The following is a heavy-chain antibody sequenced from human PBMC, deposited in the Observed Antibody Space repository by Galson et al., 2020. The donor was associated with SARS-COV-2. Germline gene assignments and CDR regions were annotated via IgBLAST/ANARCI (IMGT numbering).Heavy chain of an antibody. J-gene: IGHJ6*02. Sequence: GGSLRLSCAASGFTFSSYAMHWVRQAPGKGLEWVAVISYDGSNKYYADSVKGRFTISRDNSKNTLYLQMNSLRAEDTAVYYCASRRLNYADYYYYGMDVWGQGTTVTVSS. D-gene: IGHD1-7*01. CDR1: GFTFSSYA. CDR2: ISYDGSNK. V-gene: IGHV3-30*04. CDR3: ASRRLNYADYYYYGMDV.